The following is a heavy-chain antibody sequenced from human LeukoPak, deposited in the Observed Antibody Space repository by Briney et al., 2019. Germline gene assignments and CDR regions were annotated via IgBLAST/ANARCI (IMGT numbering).Heavy chain of an antibody. D-gene: IGHD5-24*01. CDR3: AKEGGGYNYYYYVMDV. CDR2: ISYDGSNK. Sequence: GGSLRLSCAASGFTFSSYEMNWVRQAPGKGREGVAVISYDGSNKYYADSVKGRFTISRDNSKNTLYLQMNSLRAEDTAVYYCAKEGGGYNYYYYVMDVWGKGTTVTISS. J-gene: IGHJ6*04. CDR1: GFTFSSYE. V-gene: IGHV3-30*18.